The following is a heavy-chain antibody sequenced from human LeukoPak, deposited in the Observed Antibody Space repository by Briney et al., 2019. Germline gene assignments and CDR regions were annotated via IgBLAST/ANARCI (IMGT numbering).Heavy chain of an antibody. Sequence: GASVKVSCKASGYTFTGYYTHWVRQAPGQGLEWMGWINPNSGGTNYAQKFQGRVTMTKDTSISTAYMELSRLRSDDTAVYYCAREMGKLAYFDYWGQGTLVTVSS. J-gene: IGHJ4*02. CDR2: INPNSGGT. D-gene: IGHD7-27*01. V-gene: IGHV1-2*02. CDR3: AREMGKLAYFDY. CDR1: GYTFTGYY.